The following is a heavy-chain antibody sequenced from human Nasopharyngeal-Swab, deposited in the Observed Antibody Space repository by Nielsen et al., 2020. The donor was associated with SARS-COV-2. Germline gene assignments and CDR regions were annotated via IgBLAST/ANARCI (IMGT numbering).Heavy chain of an antibody. CDR1: GGTFSSYA. V-gene: IGHV1-69*13. CDR2: IIPIFGTA. Sequence: SVKVSCKASGGTFSSYAISWVRQAPGQGLEWMGGIIPIFGTANYAQEFQGRVTITADESTSTAYMELSSLRSEDTAVYYCTTVAGSYGRFDYWGQGTLVTVSS. D-gene: IGHD1-26*01. CDR3: TTVAGSYGRFDY. J-gene: IGHJ4*02.